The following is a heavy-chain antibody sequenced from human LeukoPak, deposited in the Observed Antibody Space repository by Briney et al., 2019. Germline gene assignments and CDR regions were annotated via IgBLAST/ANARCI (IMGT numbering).Heavy chain of an antibody. CDR2: TYYRSKWYN. V-gene: IGHV6-1*01. Sequence: SQTLSLTCAISGDSVSSNSAAWNWIRQSPSRGLEWLGRTYYRSKWYNDYAVSVKSRITINPDTSKHQFSLQLNSVTPEDTAVYYCARLSQQLVGGGAVAGAIPGYYYYYYGMDVWGQGTTVTVSS. CDR1: GDSVSSNSAA. J-gene: IGHJ6*02. CDR3: ARLSQQLVGGGAVAGAIPGYYYYYYGMDV. D-gene: IGHD6-19*01.